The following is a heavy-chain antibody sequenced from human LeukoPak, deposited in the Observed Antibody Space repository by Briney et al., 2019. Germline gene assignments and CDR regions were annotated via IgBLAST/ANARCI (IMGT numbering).Heavy chain of an antibody. CDR2: INSDGSST. Sequence: GGSLRLPCAASGFTFSSYWMHWVRQAPGKGLVWVSRINSDGSSTSYADSVKGRFTISRDNAKNTLYLQMNSLRAEDTAVYYCARGLYYYDSSGYYGYWGQGTLVTVSS. CDR3: ARGLYYYDSSGYYGY. J-gene: IGHJ4*02. CDR1: GFTFSSYW. V-gene: IGHV3-74*01. D-gene: IGHD3-22*01.